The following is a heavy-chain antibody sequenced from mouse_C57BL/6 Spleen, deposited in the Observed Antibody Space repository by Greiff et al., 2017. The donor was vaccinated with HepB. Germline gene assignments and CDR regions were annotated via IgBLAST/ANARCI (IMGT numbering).Heavy chain of an antibody. CDR1: GYTFTSYD. V-gene: IGHV1-85*01. J-gene: IGHJ3*01. CDR2: IYPRDGCT. D-gene: IGHD2-14*01. Sequence: QVQLQQSGPELVKPGASVKLSCKASGYTFTSYDINWVKQRPGQGLEWIGGIYPRDGCTKYKEKFKGKATLTADTSSSTAYMERHSLTSEDSAVYFCARAGPTREYEGCVYWGRGTLVTVSA. CDR3: ARAGPTREYEGCVY.